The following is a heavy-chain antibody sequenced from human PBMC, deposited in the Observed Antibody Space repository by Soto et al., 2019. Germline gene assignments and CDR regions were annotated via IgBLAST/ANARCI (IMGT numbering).Heavy chain of an antibody. CDR1: GFTFSSSA. D-gene: IGHD3-22*01. Sequence: ASVKVSCKASGFTFSSSAVQWVRQARGQRLEWIGWIVVGSGNTNYAQELQERATITRDMSTSTAYMELSSLRSEDTAVYYCAADDTSAYYYYWGQGTLVTVSS. J-gene: IGHJ4*02. V-gene: IGHV1-58*01. CDR3: AADDTSAYYYY. CDR2: IVVGSGNT.